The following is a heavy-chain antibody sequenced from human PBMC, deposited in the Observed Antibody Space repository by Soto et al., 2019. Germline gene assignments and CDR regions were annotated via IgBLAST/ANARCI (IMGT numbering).Heavy chain of an antibody. CDR2: ISGSGGST. CDR1: GFTFSSYA. V-gene: IGHV3-23*01. CDR3: AKDERVGRYDFWSGYLPLFFDY. Sequence: GGSLRLSCAASGFTFSSYAMSWVRQAPGKGLEWVSAISGSGGSTYYADSVKGRFTISRDNSKNTLYLQMNSLRAEDTAVYYCAKDERVGRYDFWSGYLPLFFDYWGQGTLVTVSS. D-gene: IGHD3-3*01. J-gene: IGHJ4*02.